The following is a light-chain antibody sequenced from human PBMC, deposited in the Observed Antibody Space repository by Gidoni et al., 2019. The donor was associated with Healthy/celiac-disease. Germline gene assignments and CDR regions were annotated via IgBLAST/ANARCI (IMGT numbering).Light chain of an antibody. CDR3: QQDYTLPLT. CDR1: QSVRSSY. CDR2: GAS. J-gene: IGKJ4*01. Sequence: PGERVTLSCRASQSVRSSYLTWYQQKPGQAPRLLIYGASTRATSIPARFSGSGSGTDFTLTISSLQPEDFAVYYCQQDYTLPLTFGGGTKVEIK. V-gene: IGKV3D-7*01.